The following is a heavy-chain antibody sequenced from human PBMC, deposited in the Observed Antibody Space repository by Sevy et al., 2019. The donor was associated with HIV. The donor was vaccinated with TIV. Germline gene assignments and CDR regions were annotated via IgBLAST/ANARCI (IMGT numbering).Heavy chain of an antibody. D-gene: IGHD3-10*01. CDR1: GGSISSYY. J-gene: IGHJ3*02. V-gene: IGHV4-59*01. CDR3: AREWFGELQGAFDI. Sequence: SETLSLTCTVSGGSISSYYWSWIRQPPGKGPEWIGYIYYSGSTNYNPSLKSRVTISVDTSKNQFSLKLSSVTAADTAVYYCAREWFGELQGAFDIWGQGTMVTVSS. CDR2: IYYSGST.